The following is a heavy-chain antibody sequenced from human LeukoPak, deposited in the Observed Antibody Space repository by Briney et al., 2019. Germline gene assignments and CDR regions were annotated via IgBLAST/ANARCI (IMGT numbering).Heavy chain of an antibody. CDR3: AKTVTYIYEYYFDY. CDR2: ISWNSGSI. Sequence: GGSLRLSCAASGFTFDDYAMHWVRQAPGKGLEWVSGISWNSGSIGYADSVKGRFTISRDNAKNSLYLQMNSLRAEDTALYYCAKTVTYIYEYYFDYWGQGTLVTVSS. J-gene: IGHJ4*02. CDR1: GFTFDDYA. V-gene: IGHV3-9*01. D-gene: IGHD4-17*01.